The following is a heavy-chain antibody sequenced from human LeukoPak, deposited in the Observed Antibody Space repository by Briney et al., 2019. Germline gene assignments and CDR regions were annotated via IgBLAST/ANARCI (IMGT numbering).Heavy chain of an antibody. CDR1: GFSFSSYA. J-gene: IGHJ4*02. Sequence: PGGCLRLSCAVSGFSFSSYAMSWVRQAPGKGLEWVSAISGSGGSTNYADSVKGRFTISRDNSKNTLYLQMNSLRAEDTAVYYCAKGYSSGWYFFDYWGQGTLVTVSS. D-gene: IGHD6-19*01. CDR2: ISGSGGST. V-gene: IGHV3-23*01. CDR3: AKGYSSGWYFFDY.